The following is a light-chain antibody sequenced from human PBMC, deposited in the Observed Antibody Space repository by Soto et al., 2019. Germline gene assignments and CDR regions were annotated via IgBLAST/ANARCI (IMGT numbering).Light chain of an antibody. V-gene: IGKV3D-15*01. CDR2: GAS. CDR1: QSVSSN. CDR3: QQYNNWPPIT. Sequence: EIVMTQSPATMSVSPGERATLACRGSQSVSSNLAWYQQKPGQAPRLLIYGASTRATGIPARFSGSGSGTEFTLTISSLQSEDFAVYYCQQYNNWPPITFGQGTRLEIK. J-gene: IGKJ5*01.